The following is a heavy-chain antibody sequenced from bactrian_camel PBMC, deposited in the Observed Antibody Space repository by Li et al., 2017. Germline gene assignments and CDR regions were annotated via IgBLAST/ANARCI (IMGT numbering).Heavy chain of an antibody. CDR3: AADERDFSGYCSVRVPFDL. Sequence: QVQLVESGGGSMQAGGSLRLSCEASRPQPQDTASLYTFDSACMGWFRQAPGKECEGVATIDLDGTTNYADSVKGRFTISQDNTKKTLYLQMNSLKPEDTAMYYCAADERDFSGYCSVRVPFDLWGQGTQVTVS. D-gene: IGHD3*01. J-gene: IGHJ6*01. CDR2: IDLDGTT. CDR1: RPQPQDTASLYTFDSA. V-gene: IGHV3S53*01.